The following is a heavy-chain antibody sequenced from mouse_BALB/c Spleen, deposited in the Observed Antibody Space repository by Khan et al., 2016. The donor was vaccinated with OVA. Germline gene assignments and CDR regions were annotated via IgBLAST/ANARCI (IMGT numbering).Heavy chain of an antibody. Sequence: QVQLQQPGPELVKPGASVKMSCKASGYTFTDYVINWVKQRTGQGLEWIGDIYPGSGSTYYNEKFKGKAKLTADKSSNTAYMQLSSLTCGDSAVYFCARGGYSLFADWGQGTLVTVSA. V-gene: IGHV1-77*01. CDR2: IYPGSGST. CDR3: ARGGYSLFAD. CDR1: GYTFTDYV. D-gene: IGHD2-14*01. J-gene: IGHJ3*01.